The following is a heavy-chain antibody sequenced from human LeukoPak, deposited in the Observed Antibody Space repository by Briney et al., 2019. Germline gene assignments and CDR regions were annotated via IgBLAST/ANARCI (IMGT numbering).Heavy chain of an antibody. CDR2: ISSSSSYI. CDR3: ARTMVRGVIQYGMAV. CDR1: GFTFSSYS. V-gene: IGHV3-21*01. J-gene: IGHJ6*02. D-gene: IGHD3-10*01. Sequence: GGSLRLSCAASGFTFSSYSMNLVRQAPGKGLEWVSSISSSSSYIYYADSVKGRFTISRDNAKNSLYLQMNSLRAEDTAVYYCARTMVRGVIQYGMAVWGQGTTVTVSS.